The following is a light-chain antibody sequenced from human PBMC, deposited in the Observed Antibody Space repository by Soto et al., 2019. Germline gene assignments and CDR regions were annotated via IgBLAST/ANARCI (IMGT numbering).Light chain of an antibody. V-gene: IGLV1-44*01. J-gene: IGLJ2*01. CDR1: SSNIGSNP. Sequence: QSVLTQPTSASGTPGQRVTISCSGSSSNIGSNPVNWYQHLPGTAPKLLIYTNNQRPSGVPDRFSGSKSGTSASLAISGLQSDDQSDYYCVAWDDSLNGPVFGGGTKLTVL. CDR2: TNN. CDR3: VAWDDSLNGPV.